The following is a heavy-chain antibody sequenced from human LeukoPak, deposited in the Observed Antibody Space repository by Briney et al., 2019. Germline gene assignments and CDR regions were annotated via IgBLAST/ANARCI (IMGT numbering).Heavy chain of an antibody. V-gene: IGHV3-23*01. Sequence: GGSLRLSCAASGFTSSSYAMSWVRQAPGKGLEWVSAISGSGGSTYYADSVKGRFTISRDNSKNTLYLQMNSLRAEDTAVYYCAKGDIAAAGTGTYFDYWGQRTLVTVSS. CDR2: ISGSGGST. CDR1: GFTSSSYA. CDR3: AKGDIAAAGTGTYFDY. J-gene: IGHJ4*02. D-gene: IGHD6-13*01.